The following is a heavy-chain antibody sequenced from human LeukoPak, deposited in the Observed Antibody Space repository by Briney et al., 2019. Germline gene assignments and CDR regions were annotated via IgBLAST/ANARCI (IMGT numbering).Heavy chain of an antibody. CDR3: ARPNITSYYDSRGYDAFDV. D-gene: IGHD3-22*01. Sequence: GESLKISCKGSGYRFNAYWIAWVRQMPGKGLEGMGIIYPDDSDTSYSPSFQGQVTISADKSVRTAYLQWSSLKASDTAMYYCARPNITSYYDSRGYDAFDVWGQGTMVTVSS. J-gene: IGHJ3*01. V-gene: IGHV5-51*01. CDR2: IYPDDSDT. CDR1: GYRFNAYW.